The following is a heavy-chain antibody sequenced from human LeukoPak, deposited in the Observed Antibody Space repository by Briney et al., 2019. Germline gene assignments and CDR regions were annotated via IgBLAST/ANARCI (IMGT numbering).Heavy chain of an antibody. Sequence: PGGSLRLSCAASGFTFSTYALSWVRQAPGKGLEWVSAISGNGGSTYYADSVKGRFTISGDNPKNTLYLQMNSLRAEDTALYYCTTAPSYSSSWYERNYWGQGTRVTVSS. CDR1: GFTFSTYA. CDR2: ISGNGGST. CDR3: TTAPSYSSSWYERNY. V-gene: IGHV3-23*01. J-gene: IGHJ4*02. D-gene: IGHD6-13*01.